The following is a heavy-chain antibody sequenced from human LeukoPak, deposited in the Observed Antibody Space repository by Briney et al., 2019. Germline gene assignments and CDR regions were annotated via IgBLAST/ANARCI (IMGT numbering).Heavy chain of an antibody. J-gene: IGHJ4*02. CDR3: ARGADDSSGYFHFDY. Sequence: SEILSLTCTVSGDSISSGGYYWRWIRQHPGKGLEWIGYIYYSGSTYYNPSLKSRVTISVDTSKNQFSLKLSSVTAADTAVYYCARGADDSSGYFHFDYWGQGTLVTVSS. V-gene: IGHV4-31*03. CDR2: IYYSGST. D-gene: IGHD3-22*01. CDR1: GDSISSGGYY.